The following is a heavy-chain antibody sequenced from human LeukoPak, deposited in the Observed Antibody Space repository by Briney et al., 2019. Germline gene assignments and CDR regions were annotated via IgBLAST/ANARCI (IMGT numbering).Heavy chain of an antibody. CDR1: GGSISSSSYY. CDR2: IYYSGST. CDR3: ARAPKDYDFWSGYSPDY. D-gene: IGHD3-3*01. J-gene: IGHJ4*02. V-gene: IGHV4-39*07. Sequence: SETLSLTCTVSGGSISSSSYYWGWIRQPPGKGLEWIGSIYYSGSTYYNPSLKSRVTISVDTSKNQFSLKLSSVTAADTAVYYCARAPKDYDFWSGYSPDYWGQGTLVTVSS.